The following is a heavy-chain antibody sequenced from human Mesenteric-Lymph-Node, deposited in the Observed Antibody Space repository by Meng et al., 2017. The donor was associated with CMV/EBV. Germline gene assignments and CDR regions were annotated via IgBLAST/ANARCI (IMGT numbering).Heavy chain of an antibody. CDR3: ARGGYYDSSGYFAYFDY. J-gene: IGHJ4*02. Sequence: GESLKISCAASGFTFSSYSMNWVRQAPGKGLEWVSSISSRSSYIYYADSVKGRFTISRDNAKNSLYLQMNSLRAEDTAVYYCARGGYYDSSGYFAYFDYWGQGTLVTVSS. V-gene: IGHV3-21*04. CDR2: ISSRSSYI. D-gene: IGHD3-22*01. CDR1: GFTFSSYS.